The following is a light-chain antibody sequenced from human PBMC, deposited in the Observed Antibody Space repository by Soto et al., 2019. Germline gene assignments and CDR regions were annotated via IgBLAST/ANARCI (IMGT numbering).Light chain of an antibody. CDR2: EAT. J-gene: IGLJ2*01. CDR1: SSDVGKYNL. CDR3: CAHSGSVTYVV. V-gene: IGLV2-23*01. Sequence: QSGLTQPASMSGSPGQSITISCTGTSSDVGKYNLVSWYLQHPGKAPKLMIYEATKRPSGVSSRFSGSKSDNTASLTISGLQPDDEVDYYCCAHSGSVTYVVFGGGTKLTVL.